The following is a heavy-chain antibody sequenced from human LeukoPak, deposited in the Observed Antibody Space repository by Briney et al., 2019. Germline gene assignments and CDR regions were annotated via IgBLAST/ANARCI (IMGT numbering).Heavy chain of an antibody. V-gene: IGHV1-46*01. CDR3: AIRYGSGSYYIGRRWWTSYYFDY. CDR1: GYTFTSNY. D-gene: IGHD3-10*01. J-gene: IGHJ4*02. CDR2: IYPRDGST. Sequence: ASVKVSCKASGYTFTSNYIHWVRQAPGQGLEWMGMIYPRDGSTSYAQKFQGRVTMTRNTSISTAYMELSSLRSEDTAVYYCAIRYGSGSYYIGRRWWTSYYFDYWGQGTLVTVSS.